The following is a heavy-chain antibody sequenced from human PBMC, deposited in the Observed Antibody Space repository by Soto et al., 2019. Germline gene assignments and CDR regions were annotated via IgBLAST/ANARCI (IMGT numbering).Heavy chain of an antibody. J-gene: IGHJ4*02. V-gene: IGHV3-30*18. Sequence: LRLSCAASGFPFGDFGMHWLRQAPGKGLEWVAVISHDGSDKFYADSVKARFTISRDNSKNTLYLQMSGLRGEDTAVYYCAKADLTQYYFDYWGQGTLVTVSS. CDR2: ISHDGSDK. CDR3: AKADLTQYYFDY. CDR1: GFPFGDFG.